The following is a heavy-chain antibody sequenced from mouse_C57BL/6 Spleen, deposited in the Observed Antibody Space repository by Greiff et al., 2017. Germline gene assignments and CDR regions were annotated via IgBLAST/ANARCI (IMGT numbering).Heavy chain of an antibody. CDR1: GFTFSDYG. Sequence: EVKLVESGGGLVKPGGSLKLSCAASGFTFSDYGMHWVRQAPEKGLEWVAYISSGSSTIYYADTVKGRFTISRDNAKNTLFLQMTSLRSEDTAMYYCARAGSPYAMDYWGQGTSVTVSS. CDR3: ARAGSPYAMDY. J-gene: IGHJ4*01. CDR2: ISSGSSTI. V-gene: IGHV5-17*01. D-gene: IGHD1-1*02.